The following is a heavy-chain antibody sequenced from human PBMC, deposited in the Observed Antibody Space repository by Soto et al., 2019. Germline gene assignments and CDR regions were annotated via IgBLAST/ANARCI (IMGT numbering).Heavy chain of an antibody. CDR2: IYWDDDK. J-gene: IGHJ4*02. CDR1: GFSLSTSGVG. V-gene: IGHV2-5*02. Sequence: SGPTLVNPTQTLTLTCTFSGFSLSTSGVGVGWIRQPPGKALEWLALIYWDDDKRYSPSLKSRLTITKDTSKNQVVLTMTNMDPVDTATYFCAHTLYCSGGSCYYHFDYWGQGTLVTVSS. D-gene: IGHD2-15*01. CDR3: AHTLYCSGGSCYYHFDY.